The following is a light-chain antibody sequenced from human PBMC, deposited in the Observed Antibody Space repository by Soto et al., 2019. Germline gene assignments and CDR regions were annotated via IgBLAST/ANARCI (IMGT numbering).Light chain of an antibody. CDR3: QQRTRWPMT. CDR1: QNLHSF. CDR2: DGS. Sequence: EIVLTQSPATLSVSPGERVTLSCRASQNLHSFLNWYQQRPGQAPRPLIYDGSKRPAGVPGRISGDGSGTDYTLTISSLEPEDFAVYYCQQRTRWPMTFGQGTRLEIK. V-gene: IGKV3-11*01. J-gene: IGKJ5*01.